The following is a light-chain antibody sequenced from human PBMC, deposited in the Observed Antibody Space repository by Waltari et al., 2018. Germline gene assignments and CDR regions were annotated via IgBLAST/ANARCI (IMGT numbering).Light chain of an antibody. Sequence: DIQLTQSPSFLSASVGDRVTITCRASQGIDTYLAWYQQRPGKAPNLLIYAASTLQSGIPSRFSGSGSGTEFTLTISSLQPEDFATYYCLQLSSYPLTFGGRTKVE. CDR1: QGIDTY. CDR2: AAS. V-gene: IGKV1-9*01. J-gene: IGKJ4*01. CDR3: LQLSSYPLT.